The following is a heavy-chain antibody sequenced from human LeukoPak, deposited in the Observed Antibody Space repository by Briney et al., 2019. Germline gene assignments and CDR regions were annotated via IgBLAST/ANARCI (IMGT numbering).Heavy chain of an antibody. J-gene: IGHJ2*01. V-gene: IGHV4-59*01. CDR2: IYYSGST. CDR3: ARIRIAVAGALDL. CDR1: GGSISSYY. D-gene: IGHD6-19*01. Sequence: PSETLSLTCTVSGGSISSYYWSWIRQPPGKGLEWIGYIYYSGSTNYNPSLKSRVTISVDTSKNQFSLKLSSVTAADTAVYYCARIRIAVAGALDLWGRGTLVTVSS.